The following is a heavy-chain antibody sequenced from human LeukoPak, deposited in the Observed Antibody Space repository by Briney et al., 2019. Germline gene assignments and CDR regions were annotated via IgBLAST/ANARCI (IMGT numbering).Heavy chain of an antibody. Sequence: SETLSLTCTVSGDSINSTRSYWGWIRQPPGKGLEWIGNIYFTGTTYYNPSLKCRLIISMDPSKNQFSLKLSSVTAADTAVYYCARDRRPQWRVDFDSWGQGTLVTVSS. V-gene: IGHV4-39*07. CDR3: ARDRRPQWRVDFDS. J-gene: IGHJ4*02. D-gene: IGHD6-19*01. CDR1: GDSINSTRSY. CDR2: IYFTGTT.